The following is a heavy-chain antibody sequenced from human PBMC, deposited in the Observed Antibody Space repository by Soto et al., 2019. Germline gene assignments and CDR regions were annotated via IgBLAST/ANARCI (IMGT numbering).Heavy chain of an antibody. Sequence: QVQLVQSGAEVRKPVSSVKVSCKASGGTFSRHAISWVRQAPGQGLEWMGGIIPIFGTANHAQKFQGRVTIIADETTSTVYMELSSLISEDTAMYYCARGWGYDSNDYYYAYWGQGTLVIVSS. CDR3: ARGWGYDSNDYYYAY. CDR2: IIPIFGTA. V-gene: IGHV1-69*01. D-gene: IGHD3-22*01. J-gene: IGHJ4*02. CDR1: GGTFSRHA.